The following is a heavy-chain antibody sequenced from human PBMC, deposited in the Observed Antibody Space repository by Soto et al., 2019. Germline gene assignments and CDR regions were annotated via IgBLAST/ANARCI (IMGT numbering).Heavy chain of an antibody. V-gene: IGHV3-74*01. J-gene: IGHJ6*02. CDR3: ARDRMLFPNRPGRYYYYGMDV. CDR2: INSDGSST. CDR1: GFTFSSYW. D-gene: IGHD3-16*01. Sequence: GGSLRLSCAASGFTFSSYWMHWVRQAPGKGLVWVSRINSDGSSTSYADSVKGRFTISRGNAKNTLYLQMNSLRAEDTAVYYCARDRMLFPNRPGRYYYYGMDVWGQGTTVTVSS.